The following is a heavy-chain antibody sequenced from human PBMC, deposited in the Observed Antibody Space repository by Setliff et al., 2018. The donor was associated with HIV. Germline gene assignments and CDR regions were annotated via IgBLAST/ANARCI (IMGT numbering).Heavy chain of an antibody. CDR2: IYSGDST. Sequence: PGGSLRLSCAASGFIVSSNYMSWVRQAPGKGLEWVSIIYSGDSTYYADSVKGRFTISRDNARNSLYLQMNSLRAEDTAVYYCTSSFKAHYYSYYYMDVWGKGTTVTVSS. V-gene: IGHV3-66*01. J-gene: IGHJ6*03. CDR1: GFIVSSNY. CDR3: TSSFKAHYYSYYYMDV.